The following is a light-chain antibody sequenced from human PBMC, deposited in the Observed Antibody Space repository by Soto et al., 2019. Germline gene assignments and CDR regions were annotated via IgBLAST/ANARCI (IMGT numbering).Light chain of an antibody. CDR2: VAS. CDR3: QQSFTTPLT. V-gene: IGKV1-39*01. Sequence: DIQMTQSPSSLSASVGDRVTITCRASQSIGRFLNWHQQKPGKAPNVLINVASTLRSGVPPRLSGSGSGTDFNLTINSLQPEDFATYFCQQSFTTPLTFGGGTKVDIK. J-gene: IGKJ4*01. CDR1: QSIGRF.